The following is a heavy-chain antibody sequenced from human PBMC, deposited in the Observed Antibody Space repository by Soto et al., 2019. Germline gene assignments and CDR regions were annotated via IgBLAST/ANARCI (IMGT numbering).Heavy chain of an antibody. Sequence: EVQLLESGGDLVQPGGSLRLSCAASGFTFSSYAMSWVRQAPGKGLEWVSTISGRGDDTYYTDSVKGRFTISRDNSKNTLYVHMNSLRAEHTAVYYGAMSQPTYSSSYFYDCCQGTLVTVSS. CDR3: AMSQPTYSSSYFYD. V-gene: IGHV3-23*01. CDR2: ISGRGDDT. CDR1: GFTFSSYA. D-gene: IGHD3-22*01. J-gene: IGHJ4*02.